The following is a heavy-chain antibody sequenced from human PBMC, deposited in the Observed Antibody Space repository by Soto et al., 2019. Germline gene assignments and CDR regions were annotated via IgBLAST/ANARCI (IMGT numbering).Heavy chain of an antibody. Sequence: QVQLVQSGAEVKKPGASVKVSCKASGYTFTSYAMHWVRQAPGQRLEWMGWINAGNGNTKYSQKFQSRVTITRDTSASTAYMELSSLRSEDTAVYYCARNDHNWNYGGDAFDIWGQGTMVTVSS. CDR1: GYTFTSYA. J-gene: IGHJ3*02. CDR2: INAGNGNT. CDR3: ARNDHNWNYGGDAFDI. V-gene: IGHV1-3*01. D-gene: IGHD1-7*01.